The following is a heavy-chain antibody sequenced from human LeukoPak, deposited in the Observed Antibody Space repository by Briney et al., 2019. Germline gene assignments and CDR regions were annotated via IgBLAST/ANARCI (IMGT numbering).Heavy chain of an antibody. D-gene: IGHD3-10*01. J-gene: IGHJ4*02. CDR1: GFTFSSYA. V-gene: IGHV3-23*01. Sequence: PGGSLRLSCTASGFTFSSYAMSWVRQAPGKRLEWVSAISASGGGTYYTDSVKGRFTISRDNSKNTLYLQMNSLRAEDTALYYCAKEIAGSYYLFDYWGQGTLVTVSS. CDR2: ISASGGGT. CDR3: AKEIAGSYYLFDY.